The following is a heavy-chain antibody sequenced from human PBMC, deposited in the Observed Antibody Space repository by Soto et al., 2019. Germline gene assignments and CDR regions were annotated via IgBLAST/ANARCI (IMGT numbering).Heavy chain of an antibody. CDR1: GFTFSSYA. D-gene: IGHD2-2*01. V-gene: IGHV3-23*01. CDR2: ISGSGGST. CDR3: AKVSRRLVPAARFDY. Sequence: GGSLRPSCAASGFTFSSYAMSWVRQAPGKGLEWVSAISGSGGSTYYADSVKGRFTISRDNSKNTLYLRMNTRRAEETAVYYCAKVSRRLVPAARFDYWGQGALVTVSS. J-gene: IGHJ4*02.